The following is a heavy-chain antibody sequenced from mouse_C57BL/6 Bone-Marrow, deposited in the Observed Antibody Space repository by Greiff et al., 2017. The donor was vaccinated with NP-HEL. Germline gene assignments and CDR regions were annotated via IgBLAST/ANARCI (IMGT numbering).Heavy chain of an antibody. CDR2: IYPGSGNT. CDR3: AHFYSNFPMDY. Sequence: VQLQQSGAELVRPGASVKLSCKASGYTFTDYYINWVKQRPGQGLEWIARIYPGSGNTYYIEKFKGKATLTAEKSSSTAYMQLSSLTSEDSAVYFCAHFYSNFPMDYWGQGTSVTVSS. D-gene: IGHD2-5*01. V-gene: IGHV1-76*01. J-gene: IGHJ4*01. CDR1: GYTFTDYY.